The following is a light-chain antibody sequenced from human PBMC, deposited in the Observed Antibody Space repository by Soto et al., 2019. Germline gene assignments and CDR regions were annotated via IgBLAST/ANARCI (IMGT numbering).Light chain of an antibody. CDR2: AAS. Sequence: DIQMTQSPSSLSASVGDRVTITCRASQGISNYLAWYQQKPGKVPKLLIYAASTLQSEVPSQFSGSGSGTDFTLTISSLQPEDDGTYYCQKDNSATWTFGQGTKVEIK. V-gene: IGKV1-27*01. CDR3: QKDNSATWT. CDR1: QGISNY. J-gene: IGKJ1*01.